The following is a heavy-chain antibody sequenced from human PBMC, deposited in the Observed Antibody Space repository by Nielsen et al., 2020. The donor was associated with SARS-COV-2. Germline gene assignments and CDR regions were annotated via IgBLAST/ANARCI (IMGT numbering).Heavy chain of an antibody. CDR2: ISYDGSNK. J-gene: IGHJ4*02. CDR3: ARHRVVITYTYFDY. D-gene: IGHD3-22*01. V-gene: IGHV3-30-3*01. CDR1: GFTFSSYA. Sequence: GGSLRLSCAASGFTFSSYAMHWVRQAPGKGLEWVAVISYDGSNKYYADSVKGRFTISRDNSKNTLYLQMNSLRAEDTAVYYCARHRVVITYTYFDYWGQGTLVTVSS.